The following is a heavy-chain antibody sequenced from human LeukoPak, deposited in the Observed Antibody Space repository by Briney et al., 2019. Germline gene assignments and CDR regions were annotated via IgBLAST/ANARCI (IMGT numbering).Heavy chain of an antibody. D-gene: IGHD2-21*02. V-gene: IGHV4-61*08. CDR2: IYYSGST. J-gene: IGHJ4*02. CDR1: GDSLSSGGYY. CDR3: ARAYCGGDCYLPDKFDY. Sequence: PSETLSLTCSVSGDSLSSGGYYWSWIRQHPGKGLEWIGYIYYSGSTNYNPSLKSRVTISVDTSKNQFSLKLSSVTAADTAVYYCARAYCGGDCYLPDKFDYWGQGTLVTVSS.